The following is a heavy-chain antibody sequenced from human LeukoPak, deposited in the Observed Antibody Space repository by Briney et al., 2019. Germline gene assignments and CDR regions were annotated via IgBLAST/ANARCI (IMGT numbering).Heavy chain of an antibody. CDR2: INSDGSTT. D-gene: IGHD3-10*01. V-gene: IGHV3-74*01. CDR3: ASASGTYSPFDY. Sequence: GGSLRLSCAATGFIFTTYWTHWVRQAPGKGLVWVSRINSDGSTTTYADSVKGRFTISRDNAKNTLYLQMNSLRAEDTALYFCASASGTYSPFDYWGQGTLVTVSS. J-gene: IGHJ4*02. CDR1: GFIFTTYW.